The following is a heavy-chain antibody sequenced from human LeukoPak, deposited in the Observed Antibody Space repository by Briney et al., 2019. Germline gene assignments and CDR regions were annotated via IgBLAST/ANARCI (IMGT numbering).Heavy chain of an antibody. CDR2: IYPGDSDT. V-gene: IGHV5-51*07. D-gene: IGHD3-9*01. CDR3: ARQAGSYYDILTGQYYYYYYMDV. CDR1: GYNFNTYW. J-gene: IGHJ6*03. Sequence: GESLKISCKGSGYNFNTYWIGWVHQMPGKDLEWMGIIYPGDSDTRYSPSFQGQVTISADKSISTAYLQWSSLKASDTAMYYCARQAGSYYDILTGQYYYYYYMDVWGKGTTVTVSS.